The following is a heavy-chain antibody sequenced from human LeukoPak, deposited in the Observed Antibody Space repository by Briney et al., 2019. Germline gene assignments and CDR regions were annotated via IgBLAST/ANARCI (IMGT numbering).Heavy chain of an antibody. V-gene: IGHV3-23*01. CDR1: GITFSSYV. CDR3: AKFEFGF. D-gene: IGHD3-16*01. CDR2: ISGGGDAT. J-gene: IGHJ4*02. Sequence: GGSLRLSCAASGITFSSYVLSWVRQAPGKGLEWVSAISGGGDATYYAASVKGRFTISRDNSKNTLYLQMNSLRDEDTAVYYCAKFEFGFWGQGTLVTVSS.